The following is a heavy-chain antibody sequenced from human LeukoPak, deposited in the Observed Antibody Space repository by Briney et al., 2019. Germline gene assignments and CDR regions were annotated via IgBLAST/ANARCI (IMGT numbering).Heavy chain of an antibody. V-gene: IGHV1-69*04. CDR2: IIPILGIA. J-gene: IGHJ4*02. CDR1: GGTFSSYA. CDR3: ARQWAVREGYYFDY. Sequence: SVKVSCKASGGTFSSYAISWVRQAPGQGLEWMGRIIPILGIANYAQKFQGRVTITADKSTSTAYMGLGSLRSEDTGVYYCARQWAVREGYYFDYWGQGALVTVSS. D-gene: IGHD6-19*01.